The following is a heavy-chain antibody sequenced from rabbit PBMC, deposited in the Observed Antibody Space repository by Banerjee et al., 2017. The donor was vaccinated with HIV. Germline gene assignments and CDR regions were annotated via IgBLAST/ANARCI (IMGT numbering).Heavy chain of an antibody. Sequence: QEQLEESGGDLVKPGASLTLTCTASGFSFSNSYYMCWVRQAPGKGLEWIACIYAGSSGSTYYASWAKGRFTISKTSSTTVTLQMTSLTAADTATYFCARSYAGSSGYRYTRLDLWGQGTLVTVS. CDR3: ARSYAGSSGYRYTRLDL. CDR2: IYAGSSGST. D-gene: IGHD8-1*01. CDR1: GFSFSNSYY. V-gene: IGHV1S45*01. J-gene: IGHJ3*01.